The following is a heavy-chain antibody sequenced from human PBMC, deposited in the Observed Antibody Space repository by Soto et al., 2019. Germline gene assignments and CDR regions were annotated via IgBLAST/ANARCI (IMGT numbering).Heavy chain of an antibody. CDR3: AKGSSSSRPYFFDN. J-gene: IGHJ4*02. CDR2: ITSGGGST. D-gene: IGHD2-2*01. V-gene: IGHV3-23*01. CDR1: GFTLSSYA. Sequence: GGSLRLSCAASGFTLSSYAMSWVRQAPGKGLEWVSAITSGGGSTYHADSVKGRFTISRDNTKNTLFLQMDSLGAEDTAVYYCAKGSSSSRPYFFDNWGQGTLVTVSS.